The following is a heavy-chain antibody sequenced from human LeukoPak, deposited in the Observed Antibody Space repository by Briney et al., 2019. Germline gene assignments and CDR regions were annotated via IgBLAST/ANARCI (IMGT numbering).Heavy chain of an antibody. Sequence: GGSLRLSCAASGFTVSSNYMSWVRQAPGKGLEWVSVIYSGGSTYYADSVKGRFTISRDNSKNTLYLQMNSLRAEDTAVYYCARGPYYDFWSGYLAPDYWGQGTLVTVSS. CDR2: IYSGGST. CDR3: ARGPYYDFWSGYLAPDY. D-gene: IGHD3-3*01. J-gene: IGHJ4*02. V-gene: IGHV3-53*01. CDR1: GFTVSSNY.